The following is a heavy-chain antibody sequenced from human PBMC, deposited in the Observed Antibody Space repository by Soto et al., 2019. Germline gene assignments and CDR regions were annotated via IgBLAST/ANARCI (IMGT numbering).Heavy chain of an antibody. D-gene: IGHD2-15*01. CDR3: ARAVVTPPRNYYYYYYGMDV. CDR1: GGTFSSYA. Sequence: VKVSCKASGGTFSSYAISWVRQAPGQGLEWMGGIIPIFGTANYAQKFQGRVTITADESTSTAYMELSSLRSEDTAVYYCARAVVTPPRNYYYYYYGMDVWGQGTTVTVSS. J-gene: IGHJ6*02. V-gene: IGHV1-69*13. CDR2: IIPIFGTA.